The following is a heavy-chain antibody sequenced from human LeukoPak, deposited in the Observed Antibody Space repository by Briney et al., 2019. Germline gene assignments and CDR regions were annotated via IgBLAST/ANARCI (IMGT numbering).Heavy chain of an antibody. CDR3: AGDEGWTFDM. CDR1: GFSFSTHW. D-gene: IGHD5-24*01. J-gene: IGHJ3*02. CDR2: IKQGGSLI. Sequence: GGSLRLSCAASGFSFSTHWMSWVRQAPGKGLEWVALIKQGGSLIHYVDSVKGRFTISRDNAKNSLSLQMNSLRADDTAVYYCAGDEGWTFDMWGQGTKVTVSS. V-gene: IGHV3-7*01.